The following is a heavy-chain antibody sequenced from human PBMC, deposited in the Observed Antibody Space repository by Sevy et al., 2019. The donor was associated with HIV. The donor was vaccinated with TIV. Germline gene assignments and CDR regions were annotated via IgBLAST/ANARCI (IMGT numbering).Heavy chain of an antibody. Sequence: SETLSLTCTVSGGSISRSDYYWGWIRQPPGKGLEWIATIHNSGSTYYNPSLQSRITISVETSKNQFSLNLKSMTAADTAPYYCARQSWYSSGWIWFEPGGQGTLVTVSS. J-gene: IGHJ5*02. CDR3: ARQSWYSSGWIWFEP. D-gene: IGHD6-19*01. CDR1: GGSISRSDYY. V-gene: IGHV4-39*01. CDR2: IHNSGST.